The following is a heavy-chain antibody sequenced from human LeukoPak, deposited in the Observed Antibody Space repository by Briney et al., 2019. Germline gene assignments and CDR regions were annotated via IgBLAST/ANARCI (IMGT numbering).Heavy chain of an antibody. CDR2: INPNSGGT. CDR1: GYTFTGYY. Sequence: GASVKVSCKASGYTFTGYYMHWVRQAPGQGLEWMGWINPNSGGTNYAQKFQGRVSMTGDTSVSTAYMELSRLRSDDTAVYYCARSRVQQHLPYDAFDIWGQGTMVTVSS. V-gene: IGHV1-2*02. CDR3: ARSRVQQHLPYDAFDI. D-gene: IGHD1/OR15-1a*01. J-gene: IGHJ3*02.